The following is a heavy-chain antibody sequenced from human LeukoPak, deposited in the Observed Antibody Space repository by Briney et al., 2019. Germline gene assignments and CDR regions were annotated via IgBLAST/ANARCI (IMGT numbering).Heavy chain of an antibody. CDR3: AKVSERLATVSNFDY. V-gene: IGHV3-30*18. J-gene: IGHJ4*02. CDR1: GFTFSSYG. D-gene: IGHD6-19*01. Sequence: GRSLRLSCAASGFTFSSYGKHWVRQAPGKGLEWVAVISYDGSNKYYADSVKGRFTISRDNSKNTLYLQMNSLRAEDTAVYYCAKVSERLATVSNFDYWGQGTLVTVSS. CDR2: ISYDGSNK.